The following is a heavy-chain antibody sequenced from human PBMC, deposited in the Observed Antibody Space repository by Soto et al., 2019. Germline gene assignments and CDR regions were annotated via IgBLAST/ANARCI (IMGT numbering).Heavy chain of an antibody. J-gene: IGHJ6*03. CDR3: ARDRCTNGVCYSVRYYYYYMDV. D-gene: IGHD2-8*01. CDR1: GYTFTSYY. CDR2: INPSGGST. V-gene: IGHV1-46*03. Sequence: ASVKVSCKASGYTFTSYYMHWVRQAPGQGLEWMGIINPSGGSTSYAQKFQGRVTMTRDTSTSTVYMELSSLRSEDTAVYYCARDRCTNGVCYSVRYYYYYMDVWGKGTTVTAP.